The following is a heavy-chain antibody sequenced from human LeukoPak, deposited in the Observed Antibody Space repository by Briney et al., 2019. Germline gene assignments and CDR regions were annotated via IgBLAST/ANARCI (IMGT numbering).Heavy chain of an antibody. CDR3: AKSRSWDSGSDG. V-gene: IGHV3-9*01. CDR1: GFTFDDYA. Sequence: GGSLRLSCAASGFTFDDYAMHWVRQAPGKGLEWVSGISWNSGSIGYADSVKGRFTISRDNAKNSLYLQMNSLRAEDTALYYCAKSRSWDSGSDGWGQGTLVTVSS. CDR2: ISWNSGSI. D-gene: IGHD1-26*01. J-gene: IGHJ4*02.